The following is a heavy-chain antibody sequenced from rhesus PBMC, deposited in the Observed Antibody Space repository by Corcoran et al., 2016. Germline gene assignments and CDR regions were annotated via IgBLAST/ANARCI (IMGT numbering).Heavy chain of an antibody. CDR2: YMTTEQTT. CDR1: GISFSRYE. J-gene: IGHJ5-1*01. V-gene: IGHV3S16*01. CDR3: ARDRRFYA. Sequence: EVQLVETGVGMVQTGGCLRLYWSASGISFSRYELAWGRQAPGKARAWPSTYMTTEQTTHNTISVTFRFPISRDNAKNSLALQRASLRAQDTAVNYCARDRRFYAWAPGVLFTVSS.